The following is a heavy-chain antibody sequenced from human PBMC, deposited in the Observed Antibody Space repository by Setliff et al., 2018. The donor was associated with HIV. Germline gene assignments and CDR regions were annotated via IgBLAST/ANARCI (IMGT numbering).Heavy chain of an antibody. Sequence: ASVKVSCKASGYTFTSLDINWVRQATGQGPEWMGWLNPTSGNTGSAQRFQGRVTMTRDTSTNTAYMELSSLTSDDTAVYFCARGSMSMVMFILVSAFDIWGQGTLVTVSS. V-gene: IGHV1-8*01. CDR2: LNPTSGNT. CDR1: GYTFTSLD. D-gene: IGHD2-21*01. J-gene: IGHJ3*02. CDR3: ARGSMSMVMFILVSAFDI.